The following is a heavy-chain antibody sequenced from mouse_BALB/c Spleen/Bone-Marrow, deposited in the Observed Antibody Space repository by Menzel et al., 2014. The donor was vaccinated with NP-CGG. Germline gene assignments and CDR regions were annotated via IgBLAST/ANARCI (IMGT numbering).Heavy chain of an antibody. CDR1: GYTFTSYW. J-gene: IGHJ2*01. Sequence: DLVKPGASVKLPCKASGYTFTSYWINWIKQRPGQGLEWIGRIAPGSGSTYYNEMFKGKATLTVDTSSSTAYILLSSLSSEDSAVYFCAYYRYGVNYWGQGTTLTVSS. V-gene: IGHV1S41*01. D-gene: IGHD2-14*01. CDR3: AYYRYGVNY. CDR2: IAPGSGST.